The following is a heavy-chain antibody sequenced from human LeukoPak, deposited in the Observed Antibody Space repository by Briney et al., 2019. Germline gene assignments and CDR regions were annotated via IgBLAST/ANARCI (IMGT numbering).Heavy chain of an antibody. CDR1: GGSLSSGSYY. V-gene: IGHV4-61*10. CDR3: ARSTRDGYNPYYFDY. J-gene: IGHJ4*02. D-gene: IGHD5-24*01. Sequence: SETLSLTCTVSGGSLSSGSYYWSWIRQPAGKGLEWIGSIYTSGSTNYNPSLKSRVTISLDTSKNQFSLKLSSVTAADTAVYYCARSTRDGYNPYYFDYWGQGTLVTVSS. CDR2: IYTSGST.